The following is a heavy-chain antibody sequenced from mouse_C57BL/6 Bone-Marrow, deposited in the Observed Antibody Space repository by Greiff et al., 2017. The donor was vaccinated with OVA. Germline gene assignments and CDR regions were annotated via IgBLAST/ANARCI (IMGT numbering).Heavy chain of an antibody. CDR1: GYTFTSYD. CDR2: IYPRDGST. Sequence: LVESGPELVKPGASVKLSCKASGYTFTSYDINWVKQRPGQGLEWIGWIYPRDGSTKYNETFKGKATLTVDTSSSTTYMELHSLTSEDSAVNFGARGDDGYYVGAMDYWGQGTSVTVSS. V-gene: IGHV1-85*01. D-gene: IGHD2-3*01. J-gene: IGHJ4*01. CDR3: ARGDDGYYVGAMDY.